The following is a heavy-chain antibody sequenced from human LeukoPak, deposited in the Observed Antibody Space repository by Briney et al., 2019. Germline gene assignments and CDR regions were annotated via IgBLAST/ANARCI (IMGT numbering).Heavy chain of an antibody. CDR1: GYTFTSYY. V-gene: IGHV1-46*01. D-gene: IGHD6-13*01. Sequence: ASVKVSCKASGYTFTSYYMHWVRQAPGQGLEWMGIINPSGGSTSYAQKFQGRVTMTRDMSTSTVYMELSSLRSEDTAVDYCSSSQQVFNWFDPWGQGTLVNVSS. CDR2: INPSGGST. J-gene: IGHJ5*02. CDR3: SSSQQVFNWFDP.